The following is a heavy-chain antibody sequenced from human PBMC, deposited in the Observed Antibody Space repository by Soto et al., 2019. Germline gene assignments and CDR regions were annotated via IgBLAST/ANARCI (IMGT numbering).Heavy chain of an antibody. Sequence: EVQLLESGGGFAQPGGSLRLSCAASGFTFSSYAMHLVRQAPGRGLEWVSTISGSGTNIYYADSVQGRFTISRDNSQNTLFLQMTSLRVDDAATYYCAKDGFGGASDYWGQGTHVTVSS. J-gene: IGHJ4*02. CDR1: GFTFSSYA. D-gene: IGHD3-3*01. CDR2: ISGSGTNI. CDR3: AKDGFGGASDY. V-gene: IGHV3-23*01.